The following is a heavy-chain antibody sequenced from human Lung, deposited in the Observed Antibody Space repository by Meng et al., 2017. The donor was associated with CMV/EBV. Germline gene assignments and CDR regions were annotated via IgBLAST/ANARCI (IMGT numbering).Heavy chain of an antibody. CDR2: INPDGSAK. CDR3: ARSSSR. J-gene: IGHJ4*02. Sequence: GGSLRLSCAASGFTFSTDWMTWVRQAPGKGLEWVANINPDGSAKYYVDSVKGRFTISRDNAMNSLYLQMNSLRAEDTAVHYCARSSSRWGQGTLVTVSS. CDR1: GFTFSTDW. V-gene: IGHV3-7*01. D-gene: IGHD6-6*01.